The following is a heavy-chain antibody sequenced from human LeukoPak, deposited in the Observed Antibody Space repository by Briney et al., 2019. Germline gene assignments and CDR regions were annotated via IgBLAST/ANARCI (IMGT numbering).Heavy chain of an antibody. J-gene: IGHJ4*02. CDR3: ARIRFLDRRSWAPGFDY. D-gene: IGHD3-3*01. CDR2: INHSGSA. Sequence: SETLSLTCAVYGGSFSGYYWSWIRQPPGKGLEWIGEINHSGSANYNPSLKSRVTISVDTSKNQFSLKLSSVTAADTAVYYCARIRFLDRRSWAPGFDYWGQGTLVTVSS. V-gene: IGHV4-34*01. CDR1: GGSFSGYY.